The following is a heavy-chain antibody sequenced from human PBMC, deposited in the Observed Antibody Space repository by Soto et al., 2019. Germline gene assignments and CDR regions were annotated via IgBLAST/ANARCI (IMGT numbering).Heavy chain of an antibody. D-gene: IGHD6-6*01. Sequence: ASVKVSWKASGYTITSYAMHWVRQAPGQRLEWMGWINAGNGNTKYSQKFQGRVTITRDTSASTAYMELSSLRSEDTAVYYCAKGAIEHSSSPGYSYYVMDVPGQGNTVTV. J-gene: IGHJ6*02. V-gene: IGHV1-3*01. CDR1: GYTITSYA. CDR3: AKGAIEHSSSPGYSYYVMDV. CDR2: INAGNGNT.